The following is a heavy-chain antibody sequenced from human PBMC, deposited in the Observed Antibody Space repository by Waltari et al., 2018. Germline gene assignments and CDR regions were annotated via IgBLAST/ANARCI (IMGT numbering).Heavy chain of an antibody. CDR1: GFTFSSYG. CDR2: IWYDGSNK. D-gene: IGHD6-13*01. Sequence: QVQLVESGGGVVQPGRSLRLSCAASGFTFSSYGMHWVRQAPGKGLEWVAVIWYDGSNKYYADSVKGRFTISRDHSKNTLYLQMNSLRAEDTAMYYCAKETYSRPFDYWGQGTLVTVSS. V-gene: IGHV3-30*18. J-gene: IGHJ4*02. CDR3: AKETYSRPFDY.